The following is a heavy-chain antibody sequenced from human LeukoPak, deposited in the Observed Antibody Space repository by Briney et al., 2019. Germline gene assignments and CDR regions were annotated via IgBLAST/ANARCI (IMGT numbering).Heavy chain of an antibody. CDR3: ARASHDYGDYSHFDY. J-gene: IGHJ4*02. CDR1: GGSISSSSYY. V-gene: IGHV4-39*07. Sequence: ASETLSLTCTVSGGSISSSSYYWGWIRQPPGKGLEWIGSIYYSGSTYYNPSLKTRVTISVDKSKNQFSLKLSSVTAADTAVYYCARASHDYGDYSHFDYWGQGTLVTVSS. D-gene: IGHD4-17*01. CDR2: IYYSGST.